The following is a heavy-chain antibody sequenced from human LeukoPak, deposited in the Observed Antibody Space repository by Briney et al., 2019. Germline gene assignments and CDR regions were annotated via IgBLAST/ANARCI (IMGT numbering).Heavy chain of an antibody. CDR3: ARSKGQGDPGFDP. D-gene: IGHD2-21*01. CDR1: GGTFSSYT. Sequence: ASVKVSCKASGGTFSSYTISWVRQAPGQGLEWMGRIIPILGIANYAQKFQGRATITADKSTSTAYMELSSLRSEDTAVYYCARSKGQGDPGFDPWGQGTLVTVSS. V-gene: IGHV1-69*02. J-gene: IGHJ5*02. CDR2: IIPILGIA.